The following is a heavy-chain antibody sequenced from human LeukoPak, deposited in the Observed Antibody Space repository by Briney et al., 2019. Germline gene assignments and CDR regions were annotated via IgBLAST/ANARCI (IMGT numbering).Heavy chain of an antibody. CDR2: ISAYDGHT. J-gene: IGHJ4*02. Sequence: GASEKVSCKASSYAFTTSGISWVRQAPGQGLEWMGWISAYDGHTKYAQKFQGRVTMTTDTSTSTAYMELRSLRSDDTAVYYCARDKDLGAVAGTFDYWGQGALVTVSS. V-gene: IGHV1-18*01. D-gene: IGHD6-19*01. CDR3: ARDKDLGAVAGTFDY. CDR1: SYAFTTSG.